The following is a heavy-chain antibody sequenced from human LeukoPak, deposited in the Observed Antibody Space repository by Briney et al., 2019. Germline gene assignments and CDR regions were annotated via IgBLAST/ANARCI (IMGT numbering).Heavy chain of an antibody. D-gene: IGHD5-12*01. V-gene: IGHV1-69*04. CDR2: IIPILGIA. CDR3: ARDGGSEYSGYAGD. CDR1: GGTFSSYA. Sequence: GASVKVSCKASGGTFSSYAISWVRQAPGQGPEWMGRIIPILGIANYAQKFQGRVTITADKSTSTAYMELSSLRSEDTAVYYCARDGGSEYSGYAGDWGQGTLVTVSS. J-gene: IGHJ4*02.